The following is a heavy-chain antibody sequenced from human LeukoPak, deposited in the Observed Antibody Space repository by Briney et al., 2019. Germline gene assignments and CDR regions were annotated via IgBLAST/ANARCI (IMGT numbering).Heavy chain of an antibody. CDR3: ARGHSRGWFTA. CDR2: IDPNNGAT. V-gene: IGHV1-2*02. CDR1: GYIFANYY. Sequence: GASVKVSCKASGYIFANYYMHWVRQAPGQGLEWMGWIDPNNGATHSAQKFQGRVTMTRDTSISTAYMDLSRLTSDDTAVYYCARGHSRGWFTAWGQGTLVTVPS. D-gene: IGHD6-19*01. J-gene: IGHJ5*02.